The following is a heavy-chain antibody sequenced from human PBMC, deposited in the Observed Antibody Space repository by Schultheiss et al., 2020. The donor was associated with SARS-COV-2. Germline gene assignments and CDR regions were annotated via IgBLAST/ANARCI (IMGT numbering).Heavy chain of an antibody. CDR3: ARDGVMVGATSYYYYGMDV. CDR2: INPNSGGT. Sequence: ASVKVSCKASGYTFTSYDINWVRQAPGQGLEWMGRINPNSGGTNYAQKLQGRVTMTTDTSTSTAYMELRSLRSDDTAVYYCARDGVMVGATSYYYYGMDVWGQGTTVTVSS. D-gene: IGHD1-26*01. CDR1: GYTFTSYD. J-gene: IGHJ6*02. V-gene: IGHV1-18*01.